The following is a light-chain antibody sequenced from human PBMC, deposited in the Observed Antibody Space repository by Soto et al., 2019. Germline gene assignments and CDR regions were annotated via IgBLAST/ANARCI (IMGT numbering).Light chain of an antibody. CDR3: ASWDDSLTGVV. V-gene: IGLV1-44*01. CDR1: SSNIGTKT. Sequence: QSVLTQPPSASGAPGQRVIISCSGSSSNIGTKTVSWYQQLPGTAPKLLIYTDNQRPSGVPDRFSGSKSGTSASLAISGLQSEDEADDYCASWDDSLTGVVFGGGTKLTVL. J-gene: IGLJ2*01. CDR2: TDN.